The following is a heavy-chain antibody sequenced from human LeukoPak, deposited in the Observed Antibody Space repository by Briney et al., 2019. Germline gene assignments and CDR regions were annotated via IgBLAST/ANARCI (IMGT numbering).Heavy chain of an antibody. CDR2: ISSSSSYI. CDR3: ARDPYGDYAEYFQH. CDR1: GFTFSRYA. Sequence: GGSLRLSCAASGFTFSRYAMNWVRQAPGKGLEWVSSISSSSSYIYYADSVKGRFTISRDNAKNSLYLQMNSLRAEDTAVYYCARDPYGDYAEYFQHWGQGTLVTVSS. J-gene: IGHJ1*01. V-gene: IGHV3-21*01. D-gene: IGHD4-17*01.